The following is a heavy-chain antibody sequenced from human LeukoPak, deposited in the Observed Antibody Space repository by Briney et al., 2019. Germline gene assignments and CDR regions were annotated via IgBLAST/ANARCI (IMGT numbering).Heavy chain of an antibody. CDR2: IYPGDSDT. J-gene: IGHJ6*03. Sequence: GESLQISCKGSGYSFTSYWIGWVRQMPGKGLEWMGIIYPGDSDTRYSPSFQGQVTISADKSISTAYLQWSSLKASDTAMYYCARTYYYDSSGYLGRDYYYYMDVWGKGTTVTVSS. V-gene: IGHV5-51*01. CDR3: ARTYYYDSSGYLGRDYYYYMDV. CDR1: GYSFTSYW. D-gene: IGHD3-22*01.